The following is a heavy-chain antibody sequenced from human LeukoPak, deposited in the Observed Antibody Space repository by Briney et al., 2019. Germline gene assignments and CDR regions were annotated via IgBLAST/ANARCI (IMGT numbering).Heavy chain of an antibody. Sequence: GSLRLSCAASGFTVSSSYMYWVRQPPGKGLEWIGYIYHSGSTYYNPSLKSRVTISIDTSKNQFSLNLNSVTAADTALYSCARHYLGGNYPDYFNHWGQGTLVTVSS. J-gene: IGHJ4*02. V-gene: IGHV4-59*04. CDR1: GFTVSSSY. CDR3: ARHYLGGNYPDYFNH. D-gene: IGHD1-26*01. CDR2: IYHSGST.